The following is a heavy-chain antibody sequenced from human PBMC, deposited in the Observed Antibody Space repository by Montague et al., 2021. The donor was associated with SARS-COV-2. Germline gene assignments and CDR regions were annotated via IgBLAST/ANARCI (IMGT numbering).Heavy chain of an antibody. D-gene: IGHD2-15*01. V-gene: IGHV6-1*01. CDR3: ARAERGSCGDGNCYQYFFNY. J-gene: IGHJ4*02. CDR2: TYYRSEWYS. CDR1: GDSVSTNSGI. Sequence: CAISGDSVSTNSGIWNWVRLSPSRGLEWLGRTYYRSEWYSDYSVSVKSLISINPDTSKNQFSLQLNSVTPEDTAVYYCARAERGSCGDGNCYQYFFNYWGQGTLVTVSS.